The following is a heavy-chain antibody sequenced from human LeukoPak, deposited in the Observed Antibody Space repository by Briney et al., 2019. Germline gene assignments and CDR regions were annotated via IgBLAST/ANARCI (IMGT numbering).Heavy chain of an antibody. CDR2: INHSGST. CDR1: GGSFSGYY. Sequence: SETLSLTCAVYGGSFSGYYWSWIRQPPGKGLEWIGEINHSGSTNYNPSLKSRVTISADTSKNQFSLQLNSVTPEDTAVYYCARERRRGIAVAGVDYWGQGTLVTVSS. CDR3: ARERRRGIAVAGVDY. D-gene: IGHD6-19*01. J-gene: IGHJ4*02. V-gene: IGHV4-34*01.